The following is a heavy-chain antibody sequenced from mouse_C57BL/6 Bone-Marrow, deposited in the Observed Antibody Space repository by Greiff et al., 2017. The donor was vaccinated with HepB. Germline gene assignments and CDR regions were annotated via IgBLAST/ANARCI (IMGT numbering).Heavy chain of an antibody. D-gene: IGHD1-1*01. J-gene: IGHJ2*01. V-gene: IGHV5-6*01. CDR2: VSSGGSYT. Sequence: DVHLVESGGDLVKPGGSLKLSCAASGFTFSSYGMSWVRQTPDKRLEWVATVSSGGSYTYYPDSVKGRFTISRDNAKNTLYLQMSSLKSEDTAMYYCARGRTVVVGDYWGQGTTLTVSS. CDR3: ARGRTVVVGDY. CDR1: GFTFSSYG.